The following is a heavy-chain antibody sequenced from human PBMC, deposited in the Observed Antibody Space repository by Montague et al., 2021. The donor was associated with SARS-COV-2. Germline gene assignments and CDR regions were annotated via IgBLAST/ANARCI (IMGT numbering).Heavy chain of an antibody. CDR3: ARGHLGVVPATLGFGVYYYYGLDV. CDR1: GSSISSSNC. Sequence: SETLSLTCAVSGSSISSSNCCSWVRHPPGKGLQWMGEIYHSGSTNFNPSLKSRLTISVDKTKNQFSLKLLSVTAADTAVYYCARGHLGVVPATLGFGVYYYYGLDVWGQGTTVTVAS. J-gene: IGHJ6*02. D-gene: IGHD2-2*01. CDR2: IYHSGST. V-gene: IGHV4-4*02.